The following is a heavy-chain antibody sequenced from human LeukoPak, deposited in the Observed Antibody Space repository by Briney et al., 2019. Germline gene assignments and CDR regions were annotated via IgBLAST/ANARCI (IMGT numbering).Heavy chain of an antibody. CDR3: ARSSGHSFGDFDY. CDR1: GVSITSNY. V-gene: IGHV4-59*01. D-gene: IGHD5-18*01. Sequence: SETLSLTCSVSGVSITSNYWSWIRQPPGKGLDWLGYTHHSGATSYNPSLKSRGTMSLDTSNNQFSLKLSSVTAAHTAVYYCARSSGHSFGDFDYWGQGNLVTVSS. J-gene: IGHJ4*02. CDR2: THHSGAT.